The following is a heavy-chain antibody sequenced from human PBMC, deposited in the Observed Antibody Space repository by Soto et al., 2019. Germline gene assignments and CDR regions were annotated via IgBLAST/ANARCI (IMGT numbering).Heavy chain of an antibody. Sequence: QVQLVESGGGVVQPGRSLILSCAASGFIFSDYAMHWVRQAPGKGLEWVAVISYGGDNKYYADSVRGRFAISRDNLKNTLDLQMNSLNPEDTAVYHCAKARHSTSWYGLEADFWGQGTLVTVSS. J-gene: IGHJ4*02. CDR1: GFIFSDYA. CDR2: ISYGGDNK. V-gene: IGHV3-30*09. D-gene: IGHD6-13*01. CDR3: AKARHSTSWYGLEADF.